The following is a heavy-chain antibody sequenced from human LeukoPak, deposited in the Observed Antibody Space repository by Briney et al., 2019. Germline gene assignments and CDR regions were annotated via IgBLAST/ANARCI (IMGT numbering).Heavy chain of an antibody. J-gene: IGHJ3*02. CDR2: ISSNGGST. Sequence: PGGSLRLSCAASGFTFSSYAMHWVRQAPGKGLEYVSAISSNGGSTYYANSVKGRFTISRDNSKNTLYLQMGSLRAEDMAVYYCAREWSVAGAFDIWGQGTMVTVSS. CDR1: GFTFSSYA. V-gene: IGHV3-64*01. D-gene: IGHD6-19*01. CDR3: AREWSVAGAFDI.